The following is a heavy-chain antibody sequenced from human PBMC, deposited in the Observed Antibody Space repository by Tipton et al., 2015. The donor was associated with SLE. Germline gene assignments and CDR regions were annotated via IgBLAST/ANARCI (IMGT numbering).Heavy chain of an antibody. J-gene: IGHJ4*02. CDR3: AGGTGAYFDH. Sequence: GSLRLSCAASGFTYSGYAMHWVRQAPGKGLEWVAFIRADGSKKDYADSVKGRFTISRDNSKNTLYLQMNRLRVEDTAVDYCAGGTGAYFDHWGQGTLVTVSS. D-gene: IGHD3-16*01. CDR1: GFTYSGYA. V-gene: IGHV3-30*02. CDR2: IRADGSKK.